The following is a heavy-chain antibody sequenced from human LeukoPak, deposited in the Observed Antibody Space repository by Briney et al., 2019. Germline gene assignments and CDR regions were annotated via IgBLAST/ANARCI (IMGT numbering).Heavy chain of an antibody. CDR2: IWYDGSNK. V-gene: IGHV3-30*02. D-gene: IGHD2-15*01. J-gene: IGHJ5*02. CDR3: AKRGGCSGGSCYNWFDP. Sequence: PGGSLRLSCAASGFTFSSYGMHWVRQAPGKGLEWVAVIWYDGSNKYYADSVKGRFTISRDNSKNTLYLQMNSLRAEDTAVYYCAKRGGCSGGSCYNWFDPWGRGTLVTVSS. CDR1: GFTFSSYG.